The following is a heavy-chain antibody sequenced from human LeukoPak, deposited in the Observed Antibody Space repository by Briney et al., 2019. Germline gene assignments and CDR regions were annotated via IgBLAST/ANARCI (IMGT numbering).Heavy chain of an antibody. CDR2: ISYDGSNK. CDR1: GFTFSGYA. CDR3: ARDDLGYQLLYDYYYYGMDV. J-gene: IGHJ6*02. Sequence: PGRSLRLSCAASGFTFSGYAMHWVRQAPGKGLEWVAVISYDGSNKYYADSVKGRFTISRDNSKNTLYLQMNSLRAEDTAVYYCARDDLGYQLLYDYYYYGMDVWGQGTTVTVSS. D-gene: IGHD2-2*02. V-gene: IGHV3-30-3*01.